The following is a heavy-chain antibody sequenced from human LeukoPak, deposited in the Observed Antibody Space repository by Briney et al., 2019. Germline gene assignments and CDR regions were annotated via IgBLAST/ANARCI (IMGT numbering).Heavy chain of an antibody. V-gene: IGHV1-69*01. CDR1: GGTFSSYA. J-gene: IGHJ6*02. D-gene: IGHD3-3*01. CDR3: ASGVLEWLPPYYYYGMDV. CDR2: IIPIFVTA. Sequence: SVKVSCKASGGTFSSYAISWVRQAPGQGLEWMGGIIPIFVTANYAQKFQGRVTITADESTSTAYMELSSLRSEDTAVYYCASGVLEWLPPYYYYGMDVWGQGTTVTVSS.